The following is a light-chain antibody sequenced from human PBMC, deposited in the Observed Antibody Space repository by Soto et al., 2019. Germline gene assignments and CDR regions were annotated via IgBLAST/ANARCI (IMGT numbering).Light chain of an antibody. CDR3: KKYGSSQIT. J-gene: IGKJ5*01. CDR2: GSY. CDR1: QSVSSN. V-gene: IGKV3-20*01. Sequence: EIVMTQSPATLSVFPGDRATFSRSASQSVSSNLAWYQQKPGQANRIIIYGSYSRATGIKDRFSGSGSGTDFTITIRRMEPEDFAVYYCKKYGSSQITGGKGPRREIK.